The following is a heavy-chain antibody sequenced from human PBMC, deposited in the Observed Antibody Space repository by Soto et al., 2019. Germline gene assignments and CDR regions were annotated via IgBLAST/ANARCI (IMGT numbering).Heavy chain of an antibody. J-gene: IGHJ4*02. D-gene: IGHD3-10*01. V-gene: IGHV3-23*01. CDR3: EKDTHYPRDYFNH. CDR2: ISGSGGST. CDR1: GFTFSSYA. Sequence: QPGWSLRLSCAASGFTFSSYAMSWVRHAPGKGLEWVSAISGSGGSTYYADSVKGRFIISRDNSKNTVFLHMDSLSAEDTAVYYCEKDTHYPRDYFNHWGQGTLVTFSS.